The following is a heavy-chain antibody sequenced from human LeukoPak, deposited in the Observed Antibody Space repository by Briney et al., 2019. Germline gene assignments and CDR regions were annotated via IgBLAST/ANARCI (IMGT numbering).Heavy chain of an antibody. CDR1: GYTFTGYY. CDR3: ARVYHSGSGTYYPLDN. D-gene: IGHD3-10*01. Sequence: ASVKVSCKASGYTFTGYYMNWVRKAPGQGLEWMGWINPNSGGTNYAQKFQGRVTMTRDTSISTAYMELIRLRPDDTAVYYCARVYHSGSGTYYPLDNWGQGTLVTVSS. J-gene: IGHJ4*02. CDR2: INPNSGGT. V-gene: IGHV1-2*02.